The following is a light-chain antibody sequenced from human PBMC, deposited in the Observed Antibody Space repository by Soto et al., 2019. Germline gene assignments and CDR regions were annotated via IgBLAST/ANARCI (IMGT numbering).Light chain of an antibody. J-gene: IGLJ1*01. Sequence: SAVGQPACASVDIKQSKDRRVGRASSYGGGYGSVSWYQQHPGKAPKLMIYEVSNRPSGVSNRFSGFNSGNTPSPTKSGLQAEHDAAHFCSTYPSGGTHVFGTEAQGTVL. V-gene: IGLV2-14*01. CDR3: STYPSGGTHV. CDR1: SSYGGGYGS. CDR2: EVS.